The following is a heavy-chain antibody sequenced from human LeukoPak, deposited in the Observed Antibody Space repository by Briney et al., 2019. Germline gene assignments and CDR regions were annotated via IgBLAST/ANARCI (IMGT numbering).Heavy chain of an antibody. V-gene: IGHV3-30*18. J-gene: IGHJ6*04. CDR3: AKDLGGGYCSSTSCYYYFYGMDV. Sequence: PGGSLRLSCAASGFTFSSYGMHWVRQAPGKGLEWVAVISYDGSNKYYADSVKGRFTTSRDNSMNTLYLQMNSLRAEDTAVYYCAKDLGGGYCSSTSCYYYFYGMDVWGKGTTVTVSS. CDR1: GFTFSSYG. CDR2: ISYDGSNK. D-gene: IGHD2-2*01.